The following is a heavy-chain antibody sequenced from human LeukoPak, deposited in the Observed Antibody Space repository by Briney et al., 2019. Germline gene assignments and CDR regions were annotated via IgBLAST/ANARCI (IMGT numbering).Heavy chain of an antibody. CDR3: ARDWIVATITRAFDI. V-gene: IGHV1-69*13. D-gene: IGHD5-12*01. CDR2: IIPIFGTA. J-gene: IGHJ3*02. Sequence: SVKVSCKASGGTFSSYAISWVRQAPGQGLEWMGGIIPIFGTANYAQKFQGRVTITADESISTAYVELSRLRSDDTAVYYCARDWIVATITRAFDIWGQGTMVTVSS. CDR1: GGTFSSYA.